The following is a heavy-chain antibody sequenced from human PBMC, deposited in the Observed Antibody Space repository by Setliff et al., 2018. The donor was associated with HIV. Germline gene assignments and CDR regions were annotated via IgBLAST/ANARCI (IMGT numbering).Heavy chain of an antibody. D-gene: IGHD1-26*01. CDR2: VYYLGNT. V-gene: IGHV4-38-2*01. Sequence: TSETLSLTCLVSHYSISDCYYWGWVRQPPGKGLEWIGTVYYLGNTYHNPSLRSRLSLSIDRSHQSFSFQLTSVSAADTAMYYCARGQWEGLHAYFFDVWGHGMLVTVSS. J-gene: IGHJ4*01. CDR3: ARGQWEGLHAYFFDV. CDR1: HYSISDCYY.